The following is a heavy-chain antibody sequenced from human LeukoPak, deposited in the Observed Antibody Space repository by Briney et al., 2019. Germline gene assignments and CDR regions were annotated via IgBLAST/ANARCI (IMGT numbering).Heavy chain of an antibody. J-gene: IGHJ4*02. V-gene: IGHV3-72*01. Sequence: GGSLRLSCAVAGFTFRDHYMDWVRQAPGKGLEWIARSRKRTKGYTTEYAASVRGRFTISRDDSKDSLYLQMNSLRAEDTAVYYCAKDRPRYIAAAGTPYFDYWGQGTLVTVSS. CDR2: SRKRTKGYTT. CDR3: AKDRPRYIAAAGTPYFDY. CDR1: GFTFRDHY. D-gene: IGHD6-13*01.